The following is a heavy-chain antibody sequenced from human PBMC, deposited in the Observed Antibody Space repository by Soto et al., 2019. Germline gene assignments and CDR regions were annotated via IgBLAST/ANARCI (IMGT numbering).Heavy chain of an antibody. CDR3: ARGGGGYGSGMADRFDP. CDR1: GGSFSGYY. D-gene: IGHD3-10*01. J-gene: IGHJ5*02. Sequence: SETLSLTCAVYGGSFSGYYWSWIRQPPGKGLEWIGEINHSGSTNYNPSLKSRVTISVDTSKNQFSLKLSSVTAADTAVYYCARGGGGYGSGMADRFDPWGQGTLVTVSS. V-gene: IGHV4-34*01. CDR2: INHSGST.